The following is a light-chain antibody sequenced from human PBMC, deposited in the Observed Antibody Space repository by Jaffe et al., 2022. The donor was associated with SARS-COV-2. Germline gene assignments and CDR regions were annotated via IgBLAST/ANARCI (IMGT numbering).Light chain of an antibody. CDR1: QSVSGN. CDR2: RVS. CDR3: QQHDDWPWT. J-gene: IGKJ1*01. V-gene: IGKV3-15*01. Sequence: EIVMTQSPATLSVSPGERATLSCRASQSVSGNLAWYQQKPGQAPRLLMYRVSTRATGIPARFSGSGSGTEFTLTISSLQSEDFAVYYCQQHDDWPWTVGQGTKVEVK.